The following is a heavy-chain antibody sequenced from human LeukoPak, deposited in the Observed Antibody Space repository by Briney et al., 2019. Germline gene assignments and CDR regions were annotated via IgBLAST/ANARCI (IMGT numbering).Heavy chain of an antibody. CDR3: ASLPLPVKYQLLYLPLDY. J-gene: IGHJ4*02. D-gene: IGHD2-2*02. CDR1: GGTFSSYA. CDR2: IIPIFGTA. Sequence: GASVKVSCKASGGTFSSYAISWVRQAPGQGLEWMGGIIPIFGTANYAQKFQGRVTITADESTSTAYMELSSLRSEDTAVYYCASLPLPVKYQLLYLPLDYWGQGTLVTVSS. V-gene: IGHV1-69*13.